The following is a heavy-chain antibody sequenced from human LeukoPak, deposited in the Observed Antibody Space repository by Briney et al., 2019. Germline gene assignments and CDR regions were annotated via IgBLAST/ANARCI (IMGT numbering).Heavy chain of an antibody. J-gene: IGHJ4*02. CDR3: AKDSCSSXSCRGYFDY. D-gene: IGHD2-2*01. CDR2: ISGSGGST. Sequence: PGGSLRLSCAASGFTFSSYAMSWVRQAPGKGLEWVSAISGSGGSTYYADSVKGRFTISRDNSKNTLYLQMNSLRAEDTAVYYCAKDSCSSXSCRGYFDYWGQGTLVTVSS. CDR1: GFTFSSYA. V-gene: IGHV3-23*01.